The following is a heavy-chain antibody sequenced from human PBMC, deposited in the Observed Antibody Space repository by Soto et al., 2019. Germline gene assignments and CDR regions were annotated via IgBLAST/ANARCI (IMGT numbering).Heavy chain of an antibody. Sequence: QVQLQESGPGMVKPSQTLSLTCTVSCGSISSGDFYCSWFRKPPGKALEWIGSSYYSGSTYYNQSLKSRVTISLDTSKNQFSLKLSTVTAADPAVYYCARVEITTYGMDVWGQGTKVTVSS. J-gene: IGHJ6*02. CDR2: SYYSGST. D-gene: IGHD1-1*01. CDR1: CGSISSGDFY. CDR3: ARVEITTYGMDV. V-gene: IGHV4-30-4*01.